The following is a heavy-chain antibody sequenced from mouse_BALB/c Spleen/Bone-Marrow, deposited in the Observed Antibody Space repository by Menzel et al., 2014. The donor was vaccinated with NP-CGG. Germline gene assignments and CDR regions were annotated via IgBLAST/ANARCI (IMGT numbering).Heavy chain of an antibody. Sequence: LQQSGAELVRSGASVKLSCTASGFNIKDYYMHWVKQRPEQGLEWIGWIDPENGDTEYAPKFQGKATMTADTSSNTAYLQLSSLTSEDTAVYYCNEGYGNYGYWGQGTTLTVSS. D-gene: IGHD2-10*02. CDR2: IDPENGDT. J-gene: IGHJ2*01. V-gene: IGHV14-4*02. CDR3: NEGYGNYGY. CDR1: GFNIKDYY.